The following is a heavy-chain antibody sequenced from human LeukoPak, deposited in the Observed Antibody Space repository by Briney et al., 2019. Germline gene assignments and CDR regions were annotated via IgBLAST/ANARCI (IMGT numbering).Heavy chain of an antibody. CDR1: GGSISRTTSY. CDR3: ARNPFGPSDAFDT. D-gene: IGHD3-10*01. V-gene: IGHV4-31*03. CDR2: IYYTGRT. Sequence: SETLSLTCTVSGGSISRTTSYWSWLRQHPGNGLEWLGHIYYTGRTHYKPSLRSRLYISLDTSKNQFSLKLTSVTAADTAVYYCARNPFGPSDAFDTWGQGTMVTVSS. J-gene: IGHJ3*02.